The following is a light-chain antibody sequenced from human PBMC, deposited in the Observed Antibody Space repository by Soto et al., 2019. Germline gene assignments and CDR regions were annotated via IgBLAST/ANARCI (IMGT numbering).Light chain of an antibody. J-gene: IGKJ5*01. CDR1: QSISSY. V-gene: IGKV1-39*01. CDR2: AAS. CDR3: QQSYSTPIT. Sequence: IQVTQSQYSLSASVGDRVTITCRASQSISSYLNWYQQKPGKAPKLLIYAASSLQSGVPSRFSGSGSGTDFTPTISSLQREDVATYYCQQSYSTPITFGQGTRLEI.